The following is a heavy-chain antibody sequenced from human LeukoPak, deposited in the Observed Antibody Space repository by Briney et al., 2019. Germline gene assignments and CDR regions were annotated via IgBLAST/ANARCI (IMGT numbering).Heavy chain of an antibody. J-gene: IGHJ4*02. CDR1: GFTFSSYW. V-gene: IGHV3-7*01. Sequence: GGSLRLSCAASGFTFSSYWMSWVRQAPGKGLEWVANIKQDGSEKYYVDSVKGRFTISRDNAKNSLYLQMNSLRAEDTAVYYCARESVATITDQSFLFDYWDQGTLVTVSS. CDR3: ARESVATITDQSFLFDY. D-gene: IGHD5-12*01. CDR2: IKQDGSEK.